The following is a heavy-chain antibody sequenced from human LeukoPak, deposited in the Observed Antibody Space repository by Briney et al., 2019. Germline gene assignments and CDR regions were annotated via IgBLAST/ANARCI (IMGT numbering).Heavy chain of an antibody. V-gene: IGHV4-59*08. CDR3: ARQYCSSTRCYVYFDY. J-gene: IGHJ4*02. Sequence: SETLSLTCTVSGGSISSYYWSWIRPPPGKGLEWIGYIYSSGSTNYNPSLKSRVTISVDTSKNQFSLKLNSVTAADTAVYYCARQYCSSTRCYVYFDYWGQGTLVTVSS. CDR2: IYSSGST. D-gene: IGHD2-2*01. CDR1: GGSISSYY.